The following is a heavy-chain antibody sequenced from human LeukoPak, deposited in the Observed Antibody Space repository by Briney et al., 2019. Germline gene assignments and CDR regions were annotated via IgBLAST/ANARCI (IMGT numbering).Heavy chain of an antibody. J-gene: IGHJ5*02. V-gene: IGHV1-2*02. CDR1: GYTFTGYY. CDR2: INPNSGGT. CDR3: ARVREYYGSGGWFDP. D-gene: IGHD3-10*01. Sequence: ASVKVSCKASGYTFTGYYMHWVRQAPGQGLEWMGWINPNSGGTNYAQKFQGRVTMTRDTSISTAYMELSRLRSDDTAVYYCARVREYYGSGGWFDPWGQGTLVTVSS.